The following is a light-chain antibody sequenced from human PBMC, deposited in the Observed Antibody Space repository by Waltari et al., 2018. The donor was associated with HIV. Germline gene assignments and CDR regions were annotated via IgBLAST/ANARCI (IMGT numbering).Light chain of an antibody. J-gene: IGLJ2*01. Sequence: QSALTQPASVSGSPGQSSTISCNGTTTAIGGDTSVSWFQRHPDKAPKLIIFGVSNRPSGISSRFSGSKSGNTASLTISGLQAEDEADYYCCSYTKLTTHYVLFGGGTKLTVL. V-gene: IGLV2-14*03. CDR3: CSYTKLTTHYVL. CDR2: GVS. CDR1: TTAIGGDTS.